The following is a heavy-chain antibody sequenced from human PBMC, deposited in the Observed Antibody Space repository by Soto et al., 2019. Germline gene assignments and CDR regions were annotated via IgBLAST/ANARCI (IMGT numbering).Heavy chain of an antibody. D-gene: IGHD3-10*01. CDR2: IYHSEST. Sequence: PSETLSLTCVVSGGSISSTDWWSWVRQPPGKGLEWIGEIYHSESTNYNPSLMSRVTISLDKSNNQFSLKLTPVTAADTAAYYCARNPRGGKYEGWFDPWGQGTLVTVSS. J-gene: IGHJ5*02. V-gene: IGHV4-4*02. CDR1: GGSISSTDW. CDR3: ARNPRGGKYEGWFDP.